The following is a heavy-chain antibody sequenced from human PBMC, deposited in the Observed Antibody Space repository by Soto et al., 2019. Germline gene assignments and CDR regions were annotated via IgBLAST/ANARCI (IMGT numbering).Heavy chain of an antibody. D-gene: IGHD6-6*01. Sequence: GGSLRLSCAASGFTFSSYAMHWVRQAPGKGLEWVAVISYDGSNKYYADSVKGRFTISRDNAKNSLYLQMNSLRAEDTAVYYCARDHPPARPNYYYGTDVWGQGTTVTVSS. CDR3: ARDHPPARPNYYYGTDV. J-gene: IGHJ6*02. CDR1: GFTFSSYA. V-gene: IGHV3-30-3*01. CDR2: ISYDGSNK.